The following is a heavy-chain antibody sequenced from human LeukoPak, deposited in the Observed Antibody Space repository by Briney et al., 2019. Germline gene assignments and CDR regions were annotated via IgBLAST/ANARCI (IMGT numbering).Heavy chain of an antibody. J-gene: IGHJ6*03. D-gene: IGHD3-22*01. CDR2: IGRSSSSI. CDR1: GFTFGSYS. Sequence: PGGSLRLSCAVSGFTFGSYSINWVRQAPGKGLEWVSYIGRSSSSIYYADSVKGRFTISRDNAKDSVYLQMNSLRAEDTAVYYCVRDRDYYDSSSYYAYYYYMDVWGKGTTVTVSS. CDR3: VRDRDYYDSSSYYAYYYYMDV. V-gene: IGHV3-48*01.